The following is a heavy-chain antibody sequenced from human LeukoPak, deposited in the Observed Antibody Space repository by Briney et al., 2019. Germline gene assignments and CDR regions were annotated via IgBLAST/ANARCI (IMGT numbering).Heavy chain of an antibody. CDR2: IKSKTDGGTT. CDR3: TTDPDDSSGYYLPRY. Sequence: GGSLRLSCAASGFTFSNAWMSWVRQAPGKGLEWVGRIKSKTDGGTTDYAAPVKGRFTISRDDSKNTLYLQMNSLKTEDTAVYYCTTDPDDSSGYYLPRYWGQGTLVTVSS. CDR1: GFTFSNAW. V-gene: IGHV3-15*01. D-gene: IGHD3-22*01. J-gene: IGHJ4*02.